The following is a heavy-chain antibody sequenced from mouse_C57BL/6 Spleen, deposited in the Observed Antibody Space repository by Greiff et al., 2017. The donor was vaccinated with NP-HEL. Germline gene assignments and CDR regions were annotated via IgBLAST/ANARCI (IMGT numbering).Heavy chain of an antibody. CDR1: GYTFTDYY. CDR2: INPNNGGT. D-gene: IGHD4-1*01. CDR3: ARGNWDLYAMDY. V-gene: IGHV1-26*01. J-gene: IGHJ4*01. Sequence: VQLQQSGPELVKPGASVKISCKASGYTFTDYYMNWVKQSHGKSLEWIGDINPNNGGTIYNQKFKGKATLTVDKSSSTAYMELRSLTSEDSAVYYCARGNWDLYAMDYWGQGTSVTVSS.